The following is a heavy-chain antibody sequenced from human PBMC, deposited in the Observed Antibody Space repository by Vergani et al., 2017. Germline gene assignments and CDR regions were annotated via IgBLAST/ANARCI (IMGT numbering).Heavy chain of an antibody. V-gene: IGHV1-2*02. J-gene: IGHJ6*02. Sequence: VQLVQSGAEVKKPGASVKVSCKASGYTFTGYYMHWVRQAPGQGLEWMGWINPNSGGTNYAQKFQGRVTMTRDTSISTAYMELSRLRSDDTAVYYCASRDITIFGVVIIRGYYYYGMDVWGQGTTVTVSS. D-gene: IGHD3-3*01. CDR1: GYTFTGYY. CDR2: INPNSGGT. CDR3: ASRDITIFGVVIIRGYYYYGMDV.